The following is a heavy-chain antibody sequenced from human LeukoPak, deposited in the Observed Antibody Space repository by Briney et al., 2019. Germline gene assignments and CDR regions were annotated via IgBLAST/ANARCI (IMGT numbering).Heavy chain of an antibody. J-gene: IGHJ6*02. CDR1: GGSISIGGYS. CDR3: ARDGGGDGYNGHYYYGMDV. V-gene: IGHV4-30-2*01. D-gene: IGHD5-24*01. CDR2: IYHSGST. Sequence: PSQTLSLTCAVYGGSISIGGYSWSWIRQPPGKGLEWIGYIYHSGSTYYNPSLKSRVTISVDRSKNQFSLKLSSVTAADTAVYYCARDGGGDGYNGHYYYGMDVWGQGTTVTVSS.